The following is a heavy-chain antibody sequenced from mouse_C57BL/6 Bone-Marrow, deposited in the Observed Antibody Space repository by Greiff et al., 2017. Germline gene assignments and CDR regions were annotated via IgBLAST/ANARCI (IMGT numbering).Heavy chain of an antibody. V-gene: IGHV1-64*01. Sequence: VQLQQPGAELVKPGASVKLSCKASGYTFTSYWMHWVKQRPGQGLEWIGMIHPNSGSTNYNEKFKSKATLTVDTSSNTAYLQLSSLTSEDTAVYYCTRLSIAMDYWGQGTSVTVSS. CDR1: GYTFTSYW. CDR3: TRLSIAMDY. CDR2: IHPNSGST. J-gene: IGHJ4*01. D-gene: IGHD2-3*01.